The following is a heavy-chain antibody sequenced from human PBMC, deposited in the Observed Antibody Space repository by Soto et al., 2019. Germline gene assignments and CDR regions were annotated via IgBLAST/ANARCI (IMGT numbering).Heavy chain of an antibody. CDR2: IIPIFGTA. CDR3: ARRGYCSGGSCYGPYYYGMDV. J-gene: IGHJ6*02. CDR1: GGTFSSYA. V-gene: IGHV1-69*01. D-gene: IGHD2-15*01. Sequence: QVQLVQSGAEVKKPGSSVKVSCKASGGTFSSYAISWVRQAPGQGLEWMGGIIPIFGTANYAQKFQGRVTITADETTSTAYMELSRLGSEDTAVYYCARRGYCSGGSCYGPYYYGMDVWGQGTTVTVSS.